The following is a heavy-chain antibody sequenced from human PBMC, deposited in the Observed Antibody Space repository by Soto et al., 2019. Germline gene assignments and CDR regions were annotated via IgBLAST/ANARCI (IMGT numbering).Heavy chain of an antibody. CDR3: AKDPRDYDFWSGYYRASYFDY. D-gene: IGHD3-3*01. CDR1: GFTFSSYA. CDR2: ISGSGGST. V-gene: IGHV3-23*01. J-gene: IGHJ4*02. Sequence: WGSLRLSCAASGFTFSSYAMSWVRQAPGKGLEWVSAISGSGGSTYYADSVKGRFTISRDNSKNTLYLQMNSLRAEDTAVYYCAKDPRDYDFWSGYYRASYFDYWGQGTLVTVSS.